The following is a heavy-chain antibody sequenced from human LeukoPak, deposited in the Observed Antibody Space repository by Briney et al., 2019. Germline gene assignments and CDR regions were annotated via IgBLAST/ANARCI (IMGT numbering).Heavy chain of an antibody. CDR1: GFAFSSYA. V-gene: IGHV3-23*01. D-gene: IGHD3-3*01. J-gene: IGHJ4*02. CDR3: AKEIARFLTGRKIDY. Sequence: PGGSLRLSCAASGFAFSSYAMSWVRQAPGKGLEWVSAISGSGGSTYYADSVKGRFTISRDNSKNTLYLQMNSLRAEDTAVYYCAKEIARFLTGRKIDYWGQGTLVTVSS. CDR2: ISGSGGST.